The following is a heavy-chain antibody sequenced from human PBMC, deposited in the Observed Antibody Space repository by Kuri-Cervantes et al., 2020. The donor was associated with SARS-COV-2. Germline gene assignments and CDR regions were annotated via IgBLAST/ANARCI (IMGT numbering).Heavy chain of an antibody. J-gene: IGHJ4*02. Sequence: SGPTLVKPTQTLTLTCTLSGFSLSSSGVRVSWIRQPPGKALEWLARIDWDDDKFYNTSLKTRLTISKDTSSNQVVLTMTNMDPVDTATYYCARARSGFNHFDSWGQGYLVTVSS. CDR3: ARARSGFNHFDS. D-gene: IGHD6-19*01. CDR1: GFSLSSSGVR. V-gene: IGHV2-70*04. CDR2: IDWDDDK.